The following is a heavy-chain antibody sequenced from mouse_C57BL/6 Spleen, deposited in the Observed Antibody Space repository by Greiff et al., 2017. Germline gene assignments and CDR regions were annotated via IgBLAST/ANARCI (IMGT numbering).Heavy chain of an antibody. D-gene: IGHD1-1*01. CDR3: ANYYGSSYFDY. Sequence: VQLKESGAELARPGASVKMSCKASGYTFTSYTMHWVKQRPGQGLEWIGYINPSSGYTKYNQKFKDKATLTADKSSSTAYLQLSSLTSEDSAVYYCANYYGSSYFDYWGQGTTLTVSS. CDR2: INPSSGYT. J-gene: IGHJ2*01. CDR1: GYTFTSYT. V-gene: IGHV1-4*01.